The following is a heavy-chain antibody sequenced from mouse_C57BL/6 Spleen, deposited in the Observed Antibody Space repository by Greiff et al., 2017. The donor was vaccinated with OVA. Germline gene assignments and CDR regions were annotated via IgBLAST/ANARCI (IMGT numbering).Heavy chain of an antibody. J-gene: IGHJ4*01. CDR1: GYSITSDY. D-gene: IGHD2-3*01. Sequence: EVQGVESGPGLAKPSQTLSLTCSVTGYSITSDYWNWIRKFPGNKLEYMGYISYSGSTYYNPSLKSRISITRDTSKNQYYLQLNSVTTEDTATYYCARFDGSDYYAMDYWGQGTSVTVSS. V-gene: IGHV3-8*01. CDR2: ISYSGST. CDR3: ARFDGSDYYAMDY.